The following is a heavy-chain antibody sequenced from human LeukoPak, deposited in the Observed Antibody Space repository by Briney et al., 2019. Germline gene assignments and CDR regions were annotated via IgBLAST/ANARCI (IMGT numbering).Heavy chain of an antibody. CDR1: GDSISSSSYY. Sequence: SETLSLTCTVSGDSISSSSYYWGWIRQPPGKGLEWIGSIYYSGSTYYNPSLKSRVTISVDTSKNQFSLKLSSVTAADTAVYYCARVCSSGYYSDYWGQGTLVTVSS. V-gene: IGHV4-39*07. CDR2: IYYSGST. CDR3: ARVCSSGYYSDY. D-gene: IGHD3-22*01. J-gene: IGHJ4*02.